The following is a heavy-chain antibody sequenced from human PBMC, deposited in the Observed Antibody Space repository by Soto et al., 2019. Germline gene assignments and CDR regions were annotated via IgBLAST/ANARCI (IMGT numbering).Heavy chain of an antibody. D-gene: IGHD6-19*01. CDR2: ISSNGGST. CDR3: AREGAAVAGTYFDY. V-gene: IGHV3-64*01. J-gene: IGHJ4*02. Sequence: ESGGGLVQPGGSLRLSCAASGFTFSSYAMHWVRQAPGKGLEYVSAISSNGGSTYYANSVKGRFTISRDNSKNTLYLQMGSLRAEDMAVYYCAREGAAVAGTYFDYWGQGTLVTVSS. CDR1: GFTFSSYA.